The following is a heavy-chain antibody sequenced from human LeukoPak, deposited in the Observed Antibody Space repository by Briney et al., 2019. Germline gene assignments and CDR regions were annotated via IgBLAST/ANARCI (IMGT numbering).Heavy chain of an antibody. V-gene: IGHV3-30*18. J-gene: IGHJ4*02. Sequence: GGSLRLSCAASGFTFSSYGMHWVRQAPGKGLEWVAVISYDGSNKYYADSVKGRFTISRDSSKNTLYLQMNSLRAEDTAVYYCAKGTAMGTFDYWGQGTLVTVSS. CDR2: ISYDGSNK. CDR3: AKGTAMGTFDY. CDR1: GFTFSSYG. D-gene: IGHD5-18*01.